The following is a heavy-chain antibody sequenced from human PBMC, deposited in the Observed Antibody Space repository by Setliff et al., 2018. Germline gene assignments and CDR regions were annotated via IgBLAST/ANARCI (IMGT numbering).Heavy chain of an antibody. CDR1: GYTFTTYA. Sequence: ASVTVSCKASGYTFTTYAISWMRQAPGQGLEWMGWINTNTGNPSYAQGFTGRFVFSLDTAVSTAYLQFSRLKAEDTALSGGASASRFGTIKHRGGYYMDVWGKGTTVTVSS. CDR3: ASASRFGTIKHRGGYYMDV. CDR2: INTNTGNP. D-gene: IGHD3-10*01. J-gene: IGHJ6*03. V-gene: IGHV7-4-1*02.